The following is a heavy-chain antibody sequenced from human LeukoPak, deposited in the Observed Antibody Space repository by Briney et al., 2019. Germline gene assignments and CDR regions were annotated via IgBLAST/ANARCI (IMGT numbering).Heavy chain of an antibody. CDR1: GGSFSGYY. CDR2: INHSGST. D-gene: IGHD2-8*01. J-gene: IGHJ6*03. CDR3: ARGVRYCTNGVCYMGYYYYYMDV. Sequence: SETLSLTCAVYGGSFSGYYWSWIRQPPGKGLEWIGEINHSGSTNYNPSLKSRVTISVDTSKKQFSLKLSSVTAADTAVYYCARGVRYCTNGVCYMGYYYYYMDVWGKGTTVTVSS. V-gene: IGHV4-34*01.